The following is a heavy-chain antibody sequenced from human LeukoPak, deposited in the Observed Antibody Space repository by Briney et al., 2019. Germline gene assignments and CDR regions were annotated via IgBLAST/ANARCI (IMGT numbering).Heavy chain of an antibody. V-gene: IGHV1-8*01. J-gene: IGHJ5*02. Sequence: ASVNVSCKASGYTFTTYDINWLRQAAGQGLEWMGWMNPASGNTAYVHKSQGRVTMTRNTCISTAYMELSSLKSEDTAVYYCARGRGSGHKENWFVPWGQGTLATV. D-gene: IGHD6-19*01. CDR2: MNPASGNT. CDR1: GYTFTTYD. CDR3: ARGRGSGHKENWFVP.